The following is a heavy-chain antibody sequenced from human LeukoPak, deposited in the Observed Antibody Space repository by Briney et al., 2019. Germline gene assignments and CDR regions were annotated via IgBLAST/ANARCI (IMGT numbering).Heavy chain of an antibody. D-gene: IGHD3-9*01. J-gene: IGHJ4*02. CDR3: ARNLYDFLTGFDS. CDR1: GFSFGTYE. CDR2: IRSSSSII. V-gene: IGHV3-48*02. Sequence: GGSLRLSCAASGFSFGTYEMNWVRQSPGKGLEWVSYIRSSSSIIHYADSVKGRFTISRDNAKSSLYLQMNSLRDEDTAVYYCARNLYDFLTGFDSWGQGTLVTVSS.